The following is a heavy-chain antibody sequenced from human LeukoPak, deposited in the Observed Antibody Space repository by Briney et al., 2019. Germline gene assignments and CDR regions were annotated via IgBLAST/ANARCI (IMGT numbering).Heavy chain of an antibody. D-gene: IGHD2-8*01. CDR1: GVSSSSSY. CDR2: IYYSGTT. V-gene: IGHV4-59*01. J-gene: IGHJ5*02. CDR3: AGQYGIGLIGVWFDP. Sequence: PSETLSLTCSVSGVSSSSSYWSWIRQPPGKGLEWIGYIYYSGTTNYNPSLKSRVTMSIDTPKNQVSLKLSSVTAADTAVYYCAGQYGIGLIGVWFDPWGQGTLVTVSS.